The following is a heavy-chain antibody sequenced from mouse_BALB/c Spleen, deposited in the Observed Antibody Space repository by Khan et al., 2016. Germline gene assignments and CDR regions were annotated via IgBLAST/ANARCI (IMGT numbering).Heavy chain of an antibody. V-gene: IGHV3-2*02. J-gene: IGHJ4*01. Sequence: EVQLQESGPGLVKPSQSLSLTCTVTGYSITSDYAWNWIRQFPGNKLEWMGYISYSGSTSYNPSLKSRISITRATSKNQFFLQLNSVTTEDTATYYWAREAMDYWGQGTSVTVSS. CDR1: GYSITSDYA. CDR3: AREAMDY. CDR2: ISYSGST.